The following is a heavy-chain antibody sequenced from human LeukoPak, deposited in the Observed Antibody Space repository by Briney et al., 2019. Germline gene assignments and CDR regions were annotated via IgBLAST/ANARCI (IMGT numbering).Heavy chain of an antibody. J-gene: IGHJ5*02. CDR1: GGSISSDNYS. CDR3: AREKIGYHDGSGRGWFDP. V-gene: IGHV4-61*02. Sequence: TSETLSLTCTVSGGSISSDNYSWSWIRQPAGKGLEWIGRVYTSGSTNYNPSLKSRVTISVDTSKKQFSLKLSSVTAADTAVYYCAREKIGYHDGSGRGWFDPWGQGTLVTVSS. D-gene: IGHD3-22*01. CDR2: VYTSGST.